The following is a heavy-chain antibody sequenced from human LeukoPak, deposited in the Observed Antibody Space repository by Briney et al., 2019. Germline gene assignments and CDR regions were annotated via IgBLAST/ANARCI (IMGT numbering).Heavy chain of an antibody. D-gene: IGHD2-15*01. V-gene: IGHV3-23*01. CDR2: ISASGGST. Sequence: PGGSLRLSCAASGFTFSSSAMSWVRQVPGKGLEWVSGISASGGSTSYADSVRGRFTISRDNSKSTLCLQMNSLRAVDTAVYYCVKQLGYCSDGSCYFPYWGQGTLVTVSS. CDR1: GFTFSSSA. CDR3: VKQLGYCSDGSCYFPY. J-gene: IGHJ4*02.